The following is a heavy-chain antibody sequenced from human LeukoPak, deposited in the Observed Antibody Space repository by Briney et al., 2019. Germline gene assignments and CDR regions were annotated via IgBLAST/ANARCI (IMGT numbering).Heavy chain of an antibody. Sequence: PSETLSLTCTVSGGSISSYYRSWIRQPQEKGLGWIGYIYYSGSTNSNPSLKSRVTISVDTSKNQFSLKLSSVTAADTAVYYCARLELMVVDYWGQGALVTVSS. CDR2: IYYSGST. CDR1: GGSISSYY. CDR3: ARLELMVVDY. D-gene: IGHD2-8*01. J-gene: IGHJ4*02. V-gene: IGHV4-59*08.